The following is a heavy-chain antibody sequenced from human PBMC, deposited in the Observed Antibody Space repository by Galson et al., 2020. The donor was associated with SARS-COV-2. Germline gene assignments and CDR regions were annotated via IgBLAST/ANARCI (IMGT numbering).Heavy chain of an antibody. D-gene: IGHD1-1*01. CDR1: GGTFSSYA. V-gene: IGHV1-69*13. J-gene: IGHJ6*03. CDR2: IIPIFGTA. Sequence: SVKVSCKASGGTFSSYAISWVRQAPGQGLKWMGGIIPIFGTANYAQKFQGRVTITADESTSTAYMELSSLRSEDTAVYYCASSTTGTTYYYYYYMDVWGKGTTVTVSS. CDR3: ASSTTGTTYYYYYYMDV.